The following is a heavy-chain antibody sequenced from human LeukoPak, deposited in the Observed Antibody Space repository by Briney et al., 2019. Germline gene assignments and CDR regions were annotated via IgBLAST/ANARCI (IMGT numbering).Heavy chain of an antibody. D-gene: IGHD2-2*01. J-gene: IGHJ5*02. CDR2: IKPNNGVT. Sequence: GASLRVSCTASGYTFTAYYMHWGRQAPGQGLEWIGWIKPNNGVTNYAQKFQGRVTMTRDTSISTDYMELSRLRSDDTAVYYCARARGDIVVVPAAIWFDHWGQGTLVTVSS. V-gene: IGHV1-2*02. CDR3: ARARGDIVVVPAAIWFDH. CDR1: GYTFTAYY.